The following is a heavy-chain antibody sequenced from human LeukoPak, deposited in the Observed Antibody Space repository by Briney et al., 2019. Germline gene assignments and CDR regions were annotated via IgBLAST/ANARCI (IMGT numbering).Heavy chain of an antibody. CDR2: ISPDGSVK. CDR3: ARDLNWGDFDH. J-gene: IGHJ4*02. D-gene: IGHD7-27*01. CDR1: GFSFTSSW. V-gene: IGHV3-7*01. Sequence: GGSLRLSCAASGFSFTSSWMTWVRQAPGKGLEWVANISPDGSVKNHVASVKGRLTISRDNAKTTLYLQMNSLSAEDTAVYYCARDLNWGDFDHWGQGTLVTVSS.